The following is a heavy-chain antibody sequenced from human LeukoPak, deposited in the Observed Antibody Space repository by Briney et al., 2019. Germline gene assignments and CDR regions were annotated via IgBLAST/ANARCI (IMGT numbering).Heavy chain of an antibody. D-gene: IGHD6-13*01. CDR2: ISYDGSNK. CDR3: AKDHGGIAI. CDR1: GFTFSSYG. J-gene: IGHJ3*02. V-gene: IGHV3-30*18. Sequence: PGRSLRLSCAASGFTFSSYGMHWVRQAPGKGLEWVAVISYDGSNKYYADSVKGRFTISRDNSKNTLYLQMNSLRAEDTAVHYCAKDHGGIAIWGQGTMVTVSS.